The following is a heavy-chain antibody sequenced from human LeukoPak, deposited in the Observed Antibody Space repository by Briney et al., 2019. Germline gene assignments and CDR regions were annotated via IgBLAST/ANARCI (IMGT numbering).Heavy chain of an antibody. J-gene: IGHJ4*02. V-gene: IGHV4-39*07. D-gene: IGHD5-24*01. CDR3: ARGPRDAYNSMFDY. CDR1: GGSVSSSDYY. Sequence: PSETLSLTCTVSGGSVSSSDYYWGWIRQPPGRGLEWIGRIYYSGITYYNPSLKRRGTISLDTSKTQFSLQVSFVTAADTAVFYCARGPRDAYNSMFDYWGQGTLVTVSS. CDR2: IYYSGIT.